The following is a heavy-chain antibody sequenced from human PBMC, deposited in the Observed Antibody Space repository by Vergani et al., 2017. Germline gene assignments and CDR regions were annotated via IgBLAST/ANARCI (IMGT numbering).Heavy chain of an antibody. CDR2: ISYDGSNK. J-gene: IGHJ4*02. CDR1: GFTFSSYA. D-gene: IGHD3-3*01. CDR3: ARGGGRYDFWSGYYGRFDY. V-gene: IGHV3-30-3*01. Sequence: VQLVESGGGLVQPGGSLRLSCAASGFTFSSYAMHWVRQAPGKGLEWVAVISYDGSNKYYADSVKGRFTISRDNSKNTLYLQMNSLRAEDTAVYYCARGGGRYDFWSGYYGRFDYWGQGTLVTVSS.